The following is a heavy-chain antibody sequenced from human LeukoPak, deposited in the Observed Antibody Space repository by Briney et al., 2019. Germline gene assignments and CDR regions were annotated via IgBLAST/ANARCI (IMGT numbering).Heavy chain of an antibody. V-gene: IGHV1-3*01. CDR3: AARGGYCSGGSCYSFDY. J-gene: IGHJ4*02. Sequence: ASVKVSCKASGYTFTSYAMHWVRQAPGQRLEWMGWINAGNGNTKYSQKFQGRVTITRDTSASTAYMELSSLRSVDTAVYYCAARGGYCSGGSCYSFDYWGQGTLVTVSS. CDR2: INAGNGNT. CDR1: GYTFTSYA. D-gene: IGHD2-15*01.